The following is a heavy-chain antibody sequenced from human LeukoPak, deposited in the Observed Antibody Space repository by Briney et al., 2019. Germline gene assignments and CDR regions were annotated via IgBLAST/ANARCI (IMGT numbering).Heavy chain of an antibody. CDR1: GYTFTSYA. D-gene: IGHD3-3*01. Sequence: SVKVSCKASGYTFTSYAISWVRQAPGQGLEWMGRIIPIFGTANYAQKFQGRVTITTDESTSTAYMELSSLRSEDTAVYYCARASITIFGVVNFDYWGQGTLVTVSS. J-gene: IGHJ4*02. CDR3: ARASITIFGVVNFDY. CDR2: IIPIFGTA. V-gene: IGHV1-69*05.